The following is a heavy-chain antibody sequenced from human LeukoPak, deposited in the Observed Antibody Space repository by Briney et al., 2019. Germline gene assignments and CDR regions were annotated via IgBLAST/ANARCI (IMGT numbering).Heavy chain of an antibody. CDR1: GFTFGVYT. V-gene: IGHV3-30-3*01. CDR2: ISYDGGNK. D-gene: IGHD6-19*01. Sequence: GGSLRLSCAASGFTFGVYTTHWVRQAPAKGLEWVAFISYDGGNKYYADSVKGRFTISRDNSKNTSYLEMNSLRDEDTAVYYCARDSSGWGGNNWFDPWGQGTLVTVSS. CDR3: ARDSSGWGGNNWFDP. J-gene: IGHJ5*02.